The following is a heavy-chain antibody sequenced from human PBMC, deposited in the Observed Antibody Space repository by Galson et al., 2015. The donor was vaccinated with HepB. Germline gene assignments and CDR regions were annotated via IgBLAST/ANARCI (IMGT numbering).Heavy chain of an antibody. D-gene: IGHD3-10*01. V-gene: IGHV4-30-4*07. CDR3: ARDHYGSGSYTDY. J-gene: IGHJ4*02. CDR1: GGSISSGGYS. CDR2: IYYSGST. Sequence: TLSLTCAVSGGSISSGGYSWSWIRQPPGKGLEWIGYIYYSGSTYYNPSLKSRVTISVDTSKNQFSLKLSSVTAADTAVYYCARDHYGSGSYTDYWGQGTLVTVSS.